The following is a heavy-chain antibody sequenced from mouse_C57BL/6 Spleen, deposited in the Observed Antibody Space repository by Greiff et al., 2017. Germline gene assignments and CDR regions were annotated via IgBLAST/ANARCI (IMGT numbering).Heavy chain of an antibody. D-gene: IGHD1-1*01. CDR2: IWWDDDK. V-gene: IGHV8-8*01. Sequence: QVTLKESGPGILQPSQTLSLTCSFSGFSLSTFGMGVGWIRQPSGKGLEWLAHIWWDDDKYYNPALKSRLTISKDTSKNQVFLKNANVDTADTATYYCARITPPHYYGSSPYYFDYWGQGTTLTVSS. J-gene: IGHJ2*01. CDR1: GFSLSTFGMG. CDR3: ARITPPHYYGSSPYYFDY.